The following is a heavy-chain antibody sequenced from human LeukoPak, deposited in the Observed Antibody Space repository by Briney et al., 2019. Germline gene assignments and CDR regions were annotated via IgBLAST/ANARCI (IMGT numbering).Heavy chain of an antibody. D-gene: IGHD1-26*01. Sequence: GGSLRLSCVGSGFTFRSHAMSWVRQAPEKGLEFVSGIYENGGTTYYADSVKGRFIISRDNSKNTLYLQMNSLRADDTAVYYCAKGILVSFYSDYWGQGTLVTVSS. CDR3: AKGILVSFYSDY. J-gene: IGHJ4*02. CDR2: IYENGGTT. CDR1: GFTFRSHA. V-gene: IGHV3-23*01.